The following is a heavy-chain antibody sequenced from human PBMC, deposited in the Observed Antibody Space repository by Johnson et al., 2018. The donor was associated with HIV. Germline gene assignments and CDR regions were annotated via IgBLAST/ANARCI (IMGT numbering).Heavy chain of an antibody. J-gene: IGHJ3*02. CDR1: GFSFNDYG. V-gene: IGHV3-20*04. CDR2: INWNGGNT. CDR3: ARDPTYCTNGVCISEVFDI. D-gene: IGHD2-8*01. Sequence: VQLVESGGGVVRPGGSLRLSCAASGFSFNDYGMSWVRQAPGKGLEWVSGINWNGGNTGYIDSVKGRFTISRDNARNSLHLQINSLKDEDTALYYCARDPTYCTNGVCISEVFDIWGQGTMVTVSS.